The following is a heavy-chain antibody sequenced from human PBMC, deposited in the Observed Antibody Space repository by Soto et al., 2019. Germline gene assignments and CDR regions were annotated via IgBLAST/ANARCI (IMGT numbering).Heavy chain of an antibody. J-gene: IGHJ1*01. V-gene: IGHV3-23*01. D-gene: IGHD1-26*01. CDR1: GFTFSSYA. Sequence: SGGSLRLSCAASGFTFSSYAMSWVRQAPGKGLERVSAISGSGGSTYYADSVKGRFTISRDNSKNTLYLQMNSLRAEDTAVYYCAKDPTRYSGSSSTEYFQHWGQGTLVTVSS. CDR2: ISGSGGST. CDR3: AKDPTRYSGSSSTEYFQH.